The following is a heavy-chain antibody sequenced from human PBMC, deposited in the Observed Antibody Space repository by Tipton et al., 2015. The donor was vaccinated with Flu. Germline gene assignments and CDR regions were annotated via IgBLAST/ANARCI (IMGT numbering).Heavy chain of an antibody. CDR1: GYSISSGFF. CDR3: SRIAPQYSSDYGRH. D-gene: IGHD3-22*01. V-gene: IGHV4-38-2*01. Sequence: GLVKPSETLSLTCAVSGYSISSGFFWGWIRQPPGKVLEWVATISHSGSAYYNPSLMSRVTISIDTPKNQFSLKLTSVTAADTAVYYCSRIAPQYSSDYGRHWGQGTLITVSS. J-gene: IGHJ4*02. CDR2: ISHSGSA.